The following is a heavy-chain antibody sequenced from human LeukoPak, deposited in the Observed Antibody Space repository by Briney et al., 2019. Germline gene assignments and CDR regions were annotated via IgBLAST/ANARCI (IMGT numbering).Heavy chain of an antibody. CDR1: GFIFSSYW. CDR3: ARAPLRSPLDY. J-gene: IGHJ4*02. V-gene: IGHV3-7*01. D-gene: IGHD2-8*01. Sequence: GGSLRLSCAASGFIFSSYWMHWVRHAPGKGLEWLANIKQDGSEKYYLDSVKGRFTISRDNAKKSLYLQMNTLRAEDTAVYYCARAPLRSPLDYWGQGTLVTVSS. CDR2: IKQDGSEK.